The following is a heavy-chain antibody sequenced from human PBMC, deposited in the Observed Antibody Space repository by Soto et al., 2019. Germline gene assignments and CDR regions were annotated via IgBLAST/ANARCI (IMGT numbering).Heavy chain of an antibody. J-gene: IGHJ4*02. CDR1: GFTFSSYA. V-gene: IGHV3-30-3*01. Sequence: QVQVVESGGGVVQPGRSLRLSCAASGFTFSSYAMHWVRQAPGKGLEWVAVISYDGSNKYYADSVKGRFTISRDNSKNTLYLQMNSLRAEDTAVYYCARHKRDLRFLEWSYYFDYWGQGTLVTVSS. CDR3: ARHKRDLRFLEWSYYFDY. CDR2: ISYDGSNK. D-gene: IGHD3-3*01.